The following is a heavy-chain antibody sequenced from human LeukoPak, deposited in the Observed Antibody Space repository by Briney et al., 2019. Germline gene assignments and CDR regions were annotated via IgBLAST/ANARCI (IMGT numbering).Heavy chain of an antibody. CDR2: INHSGST. V-gene: IGHV4-39*07. CDR1: GGSISSSGYY. Sequence: SETLSLTCTVSGGSISSSGYYWSWIRQPPGKGLEWIGEINHSGSTNYTPSLKSRVTISVDTSKNQFSLKLSSVTAADTAVYYCARRVEYWGQGTLVTVSS. D-gene: IGHD2-15*01. J-gene: IGHJ4*02. CDR3: ARRVEY.